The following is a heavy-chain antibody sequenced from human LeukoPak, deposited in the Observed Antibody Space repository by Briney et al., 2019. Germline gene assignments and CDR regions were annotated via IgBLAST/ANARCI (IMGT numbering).Heavy chain of an antibody. D-gene: IGHD3-9*01. CDR2: ISGSGGST. J-gene: IGHJ4*02. CDR3: AKADDILTGDNYYFDY. CDR1: GFTFSSYA. V-gene: IGHV3-23*01. Sequence: GGSLRLSCAASGFTFSSYAMSWVRQAPGKGLEWVSAISGSGGSTYYADSMKGRFTISRDNSKNTLYLQMNSLRAEDAAVYYCAKADDILTGDNYYFDYWGQGTLVTVSS.